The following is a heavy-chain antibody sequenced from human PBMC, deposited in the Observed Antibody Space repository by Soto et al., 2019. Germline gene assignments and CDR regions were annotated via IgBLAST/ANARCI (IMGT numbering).Heavy chain of an antibody. V-gene: IGHV1-46*01. Sequence: QGQLAQSGAEVKKPGASVKVSCKASGYTFTTYYIHWMRQAPGQGLEWAGMFNPYTSGPRYAHKFQGIGTLSGDTSTRTGYMEMSRFRPDDTAVYYCARLRGEIGTPFDPWGQGTLVTVSS. CDR3: ARLRGEIGTPFDP. J-gene: IGHJ5*02. D-gene: IGHD1-1*01. CDR1: GYTFTTYY. CDR2: FNPYTSGP.